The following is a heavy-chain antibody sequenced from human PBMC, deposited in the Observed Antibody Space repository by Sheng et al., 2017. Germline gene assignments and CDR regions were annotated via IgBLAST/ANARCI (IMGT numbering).Heavy chain of an antibody. CDR3: ARGVVRGVITPRYYYGMDV. CDR1: GGTFSSYA. V-gene: IGHV1-69*01. D-gene: IGHD3-10*01. J-gene: IGHJ6*02. CDR2: IIPIFGTA. Sequence: SGAEVKKPGSSVKVSCKASGGTFSSYAISWVRQAPGQGLEWMGGIIPIFGTANYAQKFQGRVTITADESTSTAYMELSSLRSEDTAVYYCARGVVRGVITPRYYYGMDVWGQGTTVTVSS.